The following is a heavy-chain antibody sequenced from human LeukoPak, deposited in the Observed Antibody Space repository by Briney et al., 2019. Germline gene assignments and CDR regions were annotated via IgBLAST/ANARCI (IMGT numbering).Heavy chain of an antibody. D-gene: IGHD3-9*01. V-gene: IGHV3-30*03. CDR3: VRDLTSGARFDF. Sequence: GGSLRLSCAASGFTFSSYSMNWVRQAPGKGMEWLAIISSDGNTKSYADKMKGRFSISRDNFRDTVFLEVSTLRPEDTGLYYCVRDLTSGARFDFWGQGTLVTVSA. CDR2: ISSDGNTK. CDR1: GFTFSSYS. J-gene: IGHJ4*02.